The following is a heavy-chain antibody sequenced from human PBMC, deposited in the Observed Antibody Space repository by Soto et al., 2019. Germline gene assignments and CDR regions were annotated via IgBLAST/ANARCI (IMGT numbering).Heavy chain of an antibody. V-gene: IGHV1-46*01. CDR2: INPSGGST. J-gene: IGHJ4*02. CDR1: GYTFTTYY. Sequence: ASVKVSCKASGYTFTTYYMHWVRQAPGQGLEWMGIINPSGGSTSYAQKFQGRVTMTRDTSTSTAYMELRSLRSDDTAVYYCARVSYSSGWYLLWGQGTLVTVSS. D-gene: IGHD6-19*01. CDR3: ARVSYSSGWYLL.